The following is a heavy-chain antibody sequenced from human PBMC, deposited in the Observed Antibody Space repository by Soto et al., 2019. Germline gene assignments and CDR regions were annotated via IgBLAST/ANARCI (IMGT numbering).Heavy chain of an antibody. J-gene: IGHJ4*02. CDR2: IDYTGGTT. D-gene: IGHD6-19*01. V-gene: IGHV3-23*01. Sequence: GGSLRLSCAASGFTFSILAMGGVRQAPGKGLEWVSVIDYTGGTTYYTDSVKGRFTISRDNSKKMLYLQMNSLRAEDTAVYYCAKDATRTSGWYYFDYWGQGALVAVSS. CDR3: AKDATRTSGWYYFDY. CDR1: GFTFSILA.